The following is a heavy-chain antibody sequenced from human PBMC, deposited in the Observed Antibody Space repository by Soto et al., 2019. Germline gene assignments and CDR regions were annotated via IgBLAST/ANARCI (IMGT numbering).Heavy chain of an antibody. Sequence: ASVEVSCKASGYTFTSYGISWVRQAPGQGLEWMGWISAYNGNTNYAQKLQGRVTMTTDTSTSTAYMELRSLRSDDTAVYYCARDLRGESSSWSYYYYYGMDVWG. CDR3: ARDLRGESSSWSYYYYYGMDV. V-gene: IGHV1-18*01. CDR2: ISAYNGNT. J-gene: IGHJ6*02. CDR1: GYTFTSYG. D-gene: IGHD6-13*01.